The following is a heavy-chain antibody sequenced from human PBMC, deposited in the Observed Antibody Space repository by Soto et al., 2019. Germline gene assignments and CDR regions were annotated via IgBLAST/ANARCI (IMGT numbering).Heavy chain of an antibody. Sequence: SCAASGFTFSSYAMHWVRQAPGKGLEWVAVISYDGSNKYYADSVKGRFTISRDNSKNTLYLQMNSLRAEDTAVYYCARDPRIAAAGTNYYYYYYGMDVWGQGTTVTVSS. V-gene: IGHV3-30-3*01. CDR1: GFTFSSYA. CDR3: ARDPRIAAAGTNYYYYYYGMDV. J-gene: IGHJ6*02. CDR2: ISYDGSNK. D-gene: IGHD6-13*01.